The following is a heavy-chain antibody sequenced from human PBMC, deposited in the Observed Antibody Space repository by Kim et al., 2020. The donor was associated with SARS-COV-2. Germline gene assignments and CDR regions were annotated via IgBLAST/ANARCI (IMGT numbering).Heavy chain of an antibody. D-gene: IGHD3-10*01. CDR1: GFTFSSYW. J-gene: IGHJ3*02. Sequence: GGSLRLSCAASGFTFSSYWMSWVRQAPGKGLEWVANIKQDGSEKYYVDSVKGRFTISRDNAKNSLYLQMNSLRAEDTAVYYCARDRVPVLLWFREYEQDDGGTHEGDAFDIWGQGTMVTVSS. CDR3: ARDRVPVLLWFREYEQDDGGTHEGDAFDI. V-gene: IGHV3-7*01. CDR2: IKQDGSEK.